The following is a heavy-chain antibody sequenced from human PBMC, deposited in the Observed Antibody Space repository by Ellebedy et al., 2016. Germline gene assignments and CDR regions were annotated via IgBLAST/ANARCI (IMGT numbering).Heavy chain of an antibody. CDR3: AKGGAYSSGWYGDY. Sequence: GGSLRLXXAASGFTFSSYAMSWVRQAPGKGLEWVSAISGSGGSTYYADSVKGRFTISRDNSKNTLYLQMNSLRAEDTAVYYCAKGGAYSSGWYGDYWGQGTLVTVSS. CDR2: ISGSGGST. D-gene: IGHD6-19*01. CDR1: GFTFSSYA. J-gene: IGHJ4*02. V-gene: IGHV3-23*01.